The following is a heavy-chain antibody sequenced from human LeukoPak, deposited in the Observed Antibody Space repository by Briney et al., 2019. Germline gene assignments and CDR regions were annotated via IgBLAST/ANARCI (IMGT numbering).Heavy chain of an antibody. CDR2: IDHSGST. V-gene: IGHV4-39*07. Sequence: SETLSLTCTVSGGSISSSSYYWGWIRQPPGKGLEWIGSIDHSGSTYYNPSLKSRVTISVDASKNQFSLRLSSVTAADTAVYYCARTYYYDSSGYGDGFDMWGQGTMVTVSS. CDR1: GGSISSSSYY. D-gene: IGHD3-22*01. J-gene: IGHJ3*02. CDR3: ARTYYYDSSGYGDGFDM.